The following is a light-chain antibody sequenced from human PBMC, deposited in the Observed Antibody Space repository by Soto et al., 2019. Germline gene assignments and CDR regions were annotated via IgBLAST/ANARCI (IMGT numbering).Light chain of an antibody. CDR3: HQYGSSPPRT. CDR2: AAS. V-gene: IGKV3-20*01. J-gene: IGKJ3*01. CDR1: QSLSSSY. Sequence: VLRLYQGKRSLSEEERASRACRAIQSLSSSYLAWYQQKPGQAPRLLIYAASSRATGIPARFSGSGSGTDFTLTIIRLEPEDFAVYYCHQYGSSPPRTFGPGTKLDIK.